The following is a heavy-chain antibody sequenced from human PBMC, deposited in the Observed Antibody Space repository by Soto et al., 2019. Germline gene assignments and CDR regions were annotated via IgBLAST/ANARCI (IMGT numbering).Heavy chain of an antibody. CDR3: ARRSGWSYYFDY. CDR1: GFSLSTSGMC. V-gene: IGHV2-70*11. J-gene: IGHJ4*02. CDR2: IDWDNDK. Sequence: SGPTLVNPTQTLTLTCTFSGFSLSTSGMCVNWIRQPPGKALEWLARIDWDNDKYYSTSLKTRLTISKDTSKNQVVLTMTNMDPVDTATYYCARRSGWSYYFDYWGQGTLVTVSS. D-gene: IGHD6-19*01.